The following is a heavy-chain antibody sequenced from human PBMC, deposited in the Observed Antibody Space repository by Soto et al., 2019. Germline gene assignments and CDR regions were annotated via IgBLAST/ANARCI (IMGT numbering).Heavy chain of an antibody. Sequence: ASGKVSCKAFGYTFTTYGINWVRQAPGQGLEWMGWVSPYNGDTTYAQKVQGRVTMTTDTSTRTAYLELRSLRSDDTAVYYCAREVGHMDVWGQGTTVTVSS. CDR2: VSPYNGDT. V-gene: IGHV1-18*04. CDR1: GYTFTTYG. J-gene: IGHJ6*02. CDR3: AREVGHMDV.